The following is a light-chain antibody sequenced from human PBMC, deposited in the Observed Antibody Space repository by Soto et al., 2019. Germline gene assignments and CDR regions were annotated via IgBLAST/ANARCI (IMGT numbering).Light chain of an antibody. V-gene: IGLV2-14*01. CDR2: EVG. CDR1: SSDVGAYNY. Sequence: QSALTQPASVSGSPGQSITISCTGTSSDVGAYNYVSWYQQHPGKAPKLMIYEVGYRPSGVSNRFSGSKSGNSASLTISGLQAEDEADYFCSSYTTSSTLVFGGGTKLTVL. CDR3: SSYTTSSTLV. J-gene: IGLJ2*01.